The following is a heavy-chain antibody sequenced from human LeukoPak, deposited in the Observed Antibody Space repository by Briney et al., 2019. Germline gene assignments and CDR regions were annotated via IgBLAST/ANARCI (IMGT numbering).Heavy chain of an antibody. D-gene: IGHD1-14*01. CDR2: IWYDGSNK. CDR1: GFTFSSYG. Sequence: GGSLRLSCAASGFTFSSYGMHWVRQAPGKGLEWVAVIWYDGSNKYYADSVKGRFTISRDDSKNTLYLQMDSLRAEDTAVYCCVRDGGAGFDYWGQGTLVTVSS. V-gene: IGHV3-33*01. J-gene: IGHJ4*02. CDR3: VRDGGAGFDY.